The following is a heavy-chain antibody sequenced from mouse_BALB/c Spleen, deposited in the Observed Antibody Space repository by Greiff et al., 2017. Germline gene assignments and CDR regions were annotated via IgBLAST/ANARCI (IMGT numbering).Heavy chain of an antibody. Sequence: QVHVKQPGAELVKPGASVKLSCKASGYTFTSYWMHWVKQRPGQGLEWIGEIDPSDSYTNYNQKFKGKATLTVDKSSSTAYMQLSSLTSEDSAVYYCARRDYDDYFDYWGQGTTLTVSS. CDR1: GYTFTSYW. V-gene: IGHV1-69*02. CDR2: IDPSDSYT. J-gene: IGHJ2*01. CDR3: ARRDYDDYFDY. D-gene: IGHD2-4*01.